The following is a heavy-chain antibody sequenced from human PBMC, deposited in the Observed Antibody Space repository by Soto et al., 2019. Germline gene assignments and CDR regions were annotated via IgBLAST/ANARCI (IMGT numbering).Heavy chain of an antibody. J-gene: IGHJ4*02. CDR1: GFTFSSYG. D-gene: IGHD2-2*01. CDR2: VWYDGTNK. V-gene: IGHV3-33*01. CDR3: VRGTSTRPDY. Sequence: QVELVESGGGVVQPGRSLRLSCAASGFTFSSYGMHWVRQAPGKGLEWVAVVWYDGTNKNYADSVKGRFTISRDNSKNTLYLQMNSLRAEDTAVYYCVRGTSTRPDYWGQGTLVTVSS.